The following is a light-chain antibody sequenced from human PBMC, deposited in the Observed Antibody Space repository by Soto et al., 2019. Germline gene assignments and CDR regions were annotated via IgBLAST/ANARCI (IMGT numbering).Light chain of an antibody. CDR2: GAS. V-gene: IGKV3-20*01. J-gene: IGKJ4*01. Sequence: EIVLTQSPGTLSLSRGERATLSCRASQSVSSGYIAWYQQKPGQAPRLLIYGASGRATGIPDRFSGSGSGTDFTLTISRLEPEDFAVYYCQQYGSSLGLTFGGGTKVEIK. CDR3: QQYGSSLGLT. CDR1: QSVSSGY.